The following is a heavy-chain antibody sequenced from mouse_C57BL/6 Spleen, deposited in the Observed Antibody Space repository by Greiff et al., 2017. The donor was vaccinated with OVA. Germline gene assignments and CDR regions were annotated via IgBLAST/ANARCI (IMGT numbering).Heavy chain of an antibody. CDR2: LYPRSGYT. CDR1: GYTFTSYG. V-gene: IGHV1-81*01. CDR3: ASGGSEGGGMVY. Sequence: QVQLKQSGAELARPGASVKLSCKASGYTFTSYGISWVKQRTGQGLEWIGQLYPRSGYTYYKEKFKGKATLTTDKSSSTAYLELSSLTSEDSAVYFCASGGSEGGGMVYWGQGTLVTVSA. J-gene: IGHJ3*01. D-gene: IGHD1-1*02.